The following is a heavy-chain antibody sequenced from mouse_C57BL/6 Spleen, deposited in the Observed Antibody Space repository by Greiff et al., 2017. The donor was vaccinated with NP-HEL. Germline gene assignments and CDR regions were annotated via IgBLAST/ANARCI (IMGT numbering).Heavy chain of an antibody. CDR3: ASMGYDAGYYFDY. CDR2: IWTGGGT. J-gene: IGHJ2*01. D-gene: IGHD2-12*01. Sequence: VKLVESGPGLVAPSQSLSITCTVSGFSLTSYAISWVRQPPGKGLEWLGVIWTGGGTNYNSALKSRLSISKDNSNIQVFLKMNSLQTHTTARYYCASMGYDAGYYFDYWGQGTTLTVSS. V-gene: IGHV2-9-1*01. CDR1: GFSLTSYA.